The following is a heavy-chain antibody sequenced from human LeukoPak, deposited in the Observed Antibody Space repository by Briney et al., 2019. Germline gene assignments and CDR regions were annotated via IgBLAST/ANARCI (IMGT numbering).Heavy chain of an antibody. J-gene: IGHJ4*03. Sequence: GGSLRLSCAASGFTFSTYCMHWVRQAPGKGPMWVSRICPDGTVTNYADSVKARFIISRDNARNTLYLQMNSLRAEDTAVYYCARGPSYDFWSGYSDYWGQGTLVTVSS. CDR2: ICPDGTVT. D-gene: IGHD3-3*01. V-gene: IGHV3-74*01. CDR1: GFTFSTYC. CDR3: ARGPSYDFWSGYSDY.